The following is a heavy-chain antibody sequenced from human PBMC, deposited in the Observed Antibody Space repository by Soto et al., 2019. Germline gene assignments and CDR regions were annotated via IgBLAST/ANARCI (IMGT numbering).Heavy chain of an antibody. D-gene: IGHD4-17*01. CDR1: GGSISSSSYY. J-gene: IGHJ6*03. CDR2: IYYSGST. CDR3: ARLTSFTDYGDYSYYYYYMHV. Sequence: QLQLQESGPGLVKPSETLSLTCTVSGGSISSSSYYWGRIRQPPGKGLEWIGSIYYSGSTYYNPSLKSRVTIFVDTSKNQFSLKLSSVTAADTAVYYCARLTSFTDYGDYSYYYYYMHVWGKGTTVTVSS. V-gene: IGHV4-39*01.